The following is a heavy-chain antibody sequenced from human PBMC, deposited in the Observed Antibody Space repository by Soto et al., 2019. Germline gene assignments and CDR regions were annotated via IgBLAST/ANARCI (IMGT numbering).Heavy chain of an antibody. CDR3: ARLGQMDTNLGGYYYSAMDL. CDR2: IYYTGST. V-gene: IGHV4-39*01. J-gene: IGHJ6*04. Sequence: QLQLQESGPGLVKPSETLSLTCTVSGGSVSRSNCYWGWIRKPPGKGLEWIGSIYYTGSTYYNPSSKSRVTISVDTSKNQFSLKLSSMTATDTAVYYCARLGQMDTNLGGYYYSAMDLWSKGTTVTVSS. CDR1: GGSVSRSNCY. D-gene: IGHD5-18*01.